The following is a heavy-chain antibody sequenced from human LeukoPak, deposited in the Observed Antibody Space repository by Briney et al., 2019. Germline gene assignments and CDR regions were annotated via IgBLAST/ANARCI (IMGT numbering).Heavy chain of an antibody. D-gene: IGHD6-13*01. CDR1: GYTFTGHY. V-gene: IGHV1-2*02. Sequence: ASVKVSCKASGYTFTGHYMHWVRQAPGQGLEWMGWINPKNAGTNYAQKFQGRVTMTRVTSTGTVYMELSRLRSDDTAVYYCARTLYIAAAPGGFDYWGQGTLVTVSS. CDR2: INPKNAGT. J-gene: IGHJ4*02. CDR3: ARTLYIAAAPGGFDY.